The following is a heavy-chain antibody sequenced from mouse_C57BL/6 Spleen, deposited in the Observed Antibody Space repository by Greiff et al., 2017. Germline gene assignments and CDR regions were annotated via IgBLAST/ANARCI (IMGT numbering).Heavy chain of an antibody. CDR3: ARSYSNYLFAY. Sequence: VQLQQSGAELVKPGASVKLSCKASGYTFTSYWMHWVKQRPGQGLEWIGMIHPNSGSTNYNEKFKSKATLTVDKSSSTAYMQLSSLTSEDSAVYYCARSYSNYLFAYWGQGTLVTVSA. CDR2: IHPNSGST. J-gene: IGHJ3*01. V-gene: IGHV1-64*01. D-gene: IGHD2-5*01. CDR1: GYTFTSYW.